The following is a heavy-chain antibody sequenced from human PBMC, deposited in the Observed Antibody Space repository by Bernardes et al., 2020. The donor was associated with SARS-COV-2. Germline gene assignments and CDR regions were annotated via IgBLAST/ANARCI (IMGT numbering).Heavy chain of an antibody. Sequence: VGSLRLSCAASGFTFSSYGMSWVRQAPGKGLEWVSAISGSGGSTYYADSVKGRFTISRDNSKNTLYLQMNSLRAEDTAVYYCAKDRGGYYYYWGQGTLVTVSS. CDR3: AKDRGGYYYY. J-gene: IGHJ4*02. V-gene: IGHV3-23*01. CDR1: GFTFSSYG. D-gene: IGHD3-22*01. CDR2: ISGSGGST.